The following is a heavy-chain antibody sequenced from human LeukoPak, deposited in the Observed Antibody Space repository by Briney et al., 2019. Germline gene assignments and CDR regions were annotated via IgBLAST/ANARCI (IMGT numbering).Heavy chain of an antibody. CDR1: GFTVSSNY. J-gene: IGHJ4*02. D-gene: IGHD6-13*01. V-gene: IGHV3-53*04. CDR2: IYSGGST. CDR3: ARELGYSSSWGTENYFDY. Sequence: GGSLRLSCAASGFTVSSNYMSWVRQAPGKGLEWVSVIYSGGSTYYADSVKGRFTISRHNSKSTLYLQMNSLRAEDTAVYYCARELGYSSSWGTENYFDYWGQGTLVTVSS.